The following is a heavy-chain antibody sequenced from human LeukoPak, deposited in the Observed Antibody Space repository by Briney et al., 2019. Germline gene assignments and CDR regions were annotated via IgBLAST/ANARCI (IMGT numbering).Heavy chain of an antibody. CDR1: GGSISSYY. V-gene: IGHV4-59*08. Sequence: SETLSLTCTVSGGSISSYYWSWIRQPPGKGLEWIGYIYYSGSTNYIPSLKSRVTISVDTSKNQFSLKLSSVTAADTAVYYCARHKSSGSYPLDYWGQGILVTVSS. D-gene: IGHD3-22*01. J-gene: IGHJ4*02. CDR3: ARHKSSGSYPLDY. CDR2: IYYSGST.